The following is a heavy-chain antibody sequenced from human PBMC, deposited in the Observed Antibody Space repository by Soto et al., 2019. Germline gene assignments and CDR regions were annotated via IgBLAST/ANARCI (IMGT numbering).Heavy chain of an antibody. CDR2: IVPLFGTS. Sequence: QERLVQSGAEVRKPGSSVKVSCKVTGGTSTRYAINWVRQAPGQGLEWLGGIVPLFGTSKYAQKFQGRVTITADTSTNIAYMELRSLRSEDTAVYYCNRGSEYDFWSGYLWGQGTLVSVSS. V-gene: IGHV1-69*06. J-gene: IGHJ4*02. D-gene: IGHD3-3*01. CDR1: GGTSTRYA. CDR3: NRGSEYDFWSGYL.